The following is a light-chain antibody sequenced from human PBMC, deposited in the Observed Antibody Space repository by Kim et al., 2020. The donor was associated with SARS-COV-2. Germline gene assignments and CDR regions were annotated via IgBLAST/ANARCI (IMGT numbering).Light chain of an antibody. CDR3: QQRSNWPPYT. J-gene: IGKJ2*01. CDR2: DAS. CDR1: QSVGSY. V-gene: IGKV3-11*01. Sequence: LSPRERATLSCRASQSVGSYLAWYQQKPGQAPRLLIYDASNRATGIPARFSGSGSGTDFTLTISSLEPEDFAVYYCQQRSNWPPYTFGQGTKLEI.